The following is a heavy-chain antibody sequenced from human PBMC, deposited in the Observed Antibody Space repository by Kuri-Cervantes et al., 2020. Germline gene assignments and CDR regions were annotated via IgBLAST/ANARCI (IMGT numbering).Heavy chain of an antibody. Sequence: SETLSLTCAVNGGSFSGYYWSWIRQPPGKGLEWIGEINHSGTITYNPSLKSRVTISIDTTKNHFSLRPTSVAAADTAVYYCGRGFSSTWSNWGQGTQVTVSS. D-gene: IGHD6-13*01. J-gene: IGHJ4*02. CDR3: GRGFSSTWSN. CDR1: GGSFSGYY. V-gene: IGHV4-34*01. CDR2: INHSGTI.